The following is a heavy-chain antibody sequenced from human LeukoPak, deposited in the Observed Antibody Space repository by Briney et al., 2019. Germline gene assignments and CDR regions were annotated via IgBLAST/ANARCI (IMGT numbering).Heavy chain of an antibody. J-gene: IGHJ1*01. CDR2: INPNSGGT. D-gene: IGHD3-3*01. Sequence: GASVKVSCKASGYTFTSYDINWVRQATGQGLEWMGWINPNSGGTNYAQKFQGRVTMTRDTSISTAYMELSRLRSDDTAVYYCARVRRLPLLDFQHWGQGTLVTVSS. CDR3: ARVRRLPLLDFQH. V-gene: IGHV1-2*02. CDR1: GYTFTSYD.